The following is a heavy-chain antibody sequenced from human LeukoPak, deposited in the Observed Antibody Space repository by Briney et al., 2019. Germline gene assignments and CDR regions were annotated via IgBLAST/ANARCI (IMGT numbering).Heavy chain of an antibody. CDR1: GFTFSNYW. CDR2: INTDGSST. CDR3: VSDYRNNTLFHH. D-gene: IGHD4-11*01. V-gene: IGHV3-74*01. Sequence: GGSLRLSCEVSGFTFSNYWMHWVRQAPGKGLVWVSRINTDGSSTTNADPVKGRFTISRDNAKNTLFLQMNSLRAEDTAVYYCVSDYRNNTLFHHWGQGTLVTVSS. J-gene: IGHJ1*01.